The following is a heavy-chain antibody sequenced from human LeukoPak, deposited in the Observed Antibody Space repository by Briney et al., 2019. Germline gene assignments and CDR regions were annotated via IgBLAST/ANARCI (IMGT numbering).Heavy chain of an antibody. CDR2: INPLSGKT. Sequence: ASVKVSCKASGYTFTSYNMHWVRQAPGQGLEWMGLINPLSGKTTYTQKFQDRVTMTRDTSTSTVYMELSSLRSDDTAVYYCARDPGNYGDLGLDIWGQGTTVTVSS. V-gene: IGHV1-46*01. CDR1: GYTFTSYN. CDR3: ARDPGNYGDLGLDI. D-gene: IGHD4-17*01. J-gene: IGHJ3*02.